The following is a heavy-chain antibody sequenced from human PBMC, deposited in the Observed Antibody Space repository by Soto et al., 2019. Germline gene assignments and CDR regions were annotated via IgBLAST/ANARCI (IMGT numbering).Heavy chain of an antibody. CDR2: INHTGST. J-gene: IGHJ6*02. Sequence: QVQLQQEGAGLLKPSETLSLTCGVYGGSFSGYYWSWIRQSPGKGLEWIGEINHTGSTNYGPSLRSRLTMSVDTSKNQFSLKLSSVTAADTAVYYCARRNGRGFNYYGLDVWGQGTTVTVSS. CDR1: GGSFSGYY. V-gene: IGHV4-34*01. CDR3: ARRNGRGFNYYGLDV. D-gene: IGHD2-8*01.